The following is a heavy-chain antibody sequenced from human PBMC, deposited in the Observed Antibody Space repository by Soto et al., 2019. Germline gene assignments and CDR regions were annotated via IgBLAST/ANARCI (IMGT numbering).Heavy chain of an antibody. CDR2: IYYSGST. CDR3: VRLIGNSWLDS. V-gene: IGHV4-39*01. J-gene: IGHJ5*01. Sequence: PSETLSLTCTVSGGSITSSSYYWGWIRQPPGKGLEWIGNIYYSGSTYYNPSLKSRVTISVDTSNNQFSLQLNSVTPDDTAVYYCVRLIGNSWLDSWGQGTLVTSPQ. CDR1: GGSITSSSYY.